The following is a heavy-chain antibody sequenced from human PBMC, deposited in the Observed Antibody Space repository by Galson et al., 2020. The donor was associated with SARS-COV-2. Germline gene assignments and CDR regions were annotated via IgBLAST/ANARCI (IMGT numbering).Heavy chain of an antibody. D-gene: IGHD3-22*01. Sequence: GASLRLSCAASGFIFSSYTMNWVRQAPGKGLEWVSCISSITSDMYYADSVKGRFTISRDNAKNSLYLQMNSLRAEDTAVYYCAKYYYDSSGHYYGLGYWGQGTLVTVSS. J-gene: IGHJ4*02. V-gene: IGHV3-21*01. CDR2: ISSITSDM. CDR3: AKYYYDSSGHYYGLGY. CDR1: GFIFSSYT.